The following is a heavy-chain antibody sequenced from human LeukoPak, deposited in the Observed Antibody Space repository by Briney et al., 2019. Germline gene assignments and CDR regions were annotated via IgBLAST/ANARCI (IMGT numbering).Heavy chain of an antibody. CDR2: IYYSGST. CDR1: GGSISSSSYY. CDR3: ARTSITIFGVVTTFDY. D-gene: IGHD3-3*01. J-gene: IGHJ4*02. Sequence: PSETLSLTCTVSGGSISSSSYYWGWIRQPPGKGLEWIVSIYYSGSTYYNPSLKSRVTISVDTSKNQFSLKLSSVTAADTAVYYCARTSITIFGVVTTFDYWGQGTLVTVSS. V-gene: IGHV4-39*01.